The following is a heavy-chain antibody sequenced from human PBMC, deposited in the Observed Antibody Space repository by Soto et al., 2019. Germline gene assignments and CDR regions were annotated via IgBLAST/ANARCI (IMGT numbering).Heavy chain of an antibody. V-gene: IGHV1-69*13. D-gene: IGHD6-19*01. Sequence: ASVKVSCKASGGTFSSYAISWVRQAPGQGLEWMGGIIPIFGTANYAQKFQGRVTITADESTSTAYMELSSLRSEDTAVYYCARDMPRIAVAGTANDAFDIWGQGTMVTVSS. CDR3: ARDMPRIAVAGTANDAFDI. CDR1: GGTFSSYA. CDR2: IIPIFGTA. J-gene: IGHJ3*02.